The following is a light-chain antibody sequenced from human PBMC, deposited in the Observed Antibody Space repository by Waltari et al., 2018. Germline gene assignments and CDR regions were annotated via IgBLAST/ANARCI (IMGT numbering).Light chain of an antibody. CDR2: DAS. V-gene: IGKV3-11*01. J-gene: IGKJ3*01. CDR3: QQRSNWPPIFT. Sequence: EIVLTQSPATLSLSPGERATLYCRASQSVSSYLAWYQQKPGQAPRLLIFDASKRATGIPARFSGSGSGTDFTLTISSLEPEDFAVYYCQQRSNWPPIFTFGPGTKVDIK. CDR1: QSVSSY.